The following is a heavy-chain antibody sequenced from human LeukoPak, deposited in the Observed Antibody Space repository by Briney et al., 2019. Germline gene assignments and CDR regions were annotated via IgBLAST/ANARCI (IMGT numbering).Heavy chain of an antibody. V-gene: IGHV1-24*01. CDR1: GDSLTDLS. Sequence: ASVKVSCKVSGDSLTDLSMHWVRQAPGKGPEWMGGSDLEDGETVYAQKFEDRLIVTEDTSTGTAYMELRSLTSEDTALYYCATGASTAMRGLDVWGQGTTVTVSS. D-gene: IGHD2-2*01. CDR3: ATGASTAMRGLDV. CDR2: SDLEDGET. J-gene: IGHJ6*02.